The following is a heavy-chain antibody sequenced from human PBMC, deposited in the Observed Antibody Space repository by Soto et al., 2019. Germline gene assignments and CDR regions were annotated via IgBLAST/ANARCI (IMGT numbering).Heavy chain of an antibody. CDR2: IGSSGIDP. CDR3: ATLRSAAHFEY. V-gene: IGHV3-23*01. D-gene: IGHD6-13*01. CDR1: GFTFSTQD. Sequence: PGGSLRLSCAASGFTFSTQDMTWVRQAPGKGLEWVSSIGSSGIDPYHADSVRGRFTISRDNSKSTLYLHMTSLTAEDTALYYCATLRSAAHFEYWGQGTLVTVSS. J-gene: IGHJ4*02.